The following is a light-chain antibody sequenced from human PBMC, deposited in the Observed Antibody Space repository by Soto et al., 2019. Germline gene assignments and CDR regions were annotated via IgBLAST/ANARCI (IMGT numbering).Light chain of an antibody. Sequence: EIVLTQSPATLSLSPGQRVTLSCRASQNISNYLAWYQHKPGQAPRLLIYDASNRATGVPARFSGSGSETDFTLTISSLEPEDFAVYYCQQRSNWPPYTFGQGTNLEIK. CDR3: QQRSNWPPYT. V-gene: IGKV3-11*01. CDR1: QNISNY. J-gene: IGKJ2*01. CDR2: DAS.